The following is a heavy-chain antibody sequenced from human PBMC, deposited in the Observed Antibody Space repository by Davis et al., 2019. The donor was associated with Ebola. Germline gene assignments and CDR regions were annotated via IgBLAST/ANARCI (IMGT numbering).Heavy chain of an antibody. Sequence: ASVKVSCKASGYTFSSYGISWVRQAPGQGLEWMGWISTNTGNPTYAQGFTGRFVFSLDTSVSTTYLQISSLKAEDTAVYYCARGQTEPDYWGQGTLVTVSS. V-gene: IGHV7-4-1*02. CDR3: ARGQTEPDY. CDR1: GYTFSSYG. CDR2: ISTNTGNP. J-gene: IGHJ4*02. D-gene: IGHD1-14*01.